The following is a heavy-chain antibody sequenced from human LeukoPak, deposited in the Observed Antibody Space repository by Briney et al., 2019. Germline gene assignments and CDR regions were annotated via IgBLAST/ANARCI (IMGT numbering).Heavy chain of an antibody. Sequence: SVKVSCKASGGTFSSYAISWVRQAPGQGLEWMGGIIPIFGTANYAQKFQGRVTITADESTSTAYMELSSLRSEDTAVYYCARDLRGLQGTDPWGQGTLVTVSS. V-gene: IGHV1-69*13. CDR2: IIPIFGTA. CDR3: ARDLRGLQGTDP. D-gene: IGHD4-11*01. CDR1: GGTFSSYA. J-gene: IGHJ5*02.